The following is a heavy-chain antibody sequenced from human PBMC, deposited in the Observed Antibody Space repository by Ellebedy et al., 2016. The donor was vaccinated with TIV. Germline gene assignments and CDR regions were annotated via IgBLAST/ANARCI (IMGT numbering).Heavy chain of an antibody. J-gene: IGHJ4*02. CDR2: IYHSGST. V-gene: IGHV4-38-2*02. CDR1: GYSISRAYS. Sequence: GSLRLXXNVSGYSISRAYSWGWIRQPPGKRLEWIGSIYHSGSTYYNPSLKSRVTISVDTSKNQFSLKVSSVTAADTAVYYCARVAASTTNYFDYWGQGTRVTVSS. CDR3: ARVAASTTNYFDY. D-gene: IGHD1-26*01.